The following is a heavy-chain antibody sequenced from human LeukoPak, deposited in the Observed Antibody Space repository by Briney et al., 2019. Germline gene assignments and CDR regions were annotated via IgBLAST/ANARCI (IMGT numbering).Heavy chain of an antibody. D-gene: IGHD3-9*01. V-gene: IGHV3-30*04. Sequence: GGSLRLSCAASEFTFSSFAMHWVRQAPGKGLEWAAIIVHDGSKKYYADSVKGRFTISRDNSNNTLFLQMNSLGAEDTAVYFCARGTTVDWFSFDYWGQGTLVTVSS. J-gene: IGHJ4*02. CDR2: IVHDGSKK. CDR1: EFTFSSFA. CDR3: ARGTTVDWFSFDY.